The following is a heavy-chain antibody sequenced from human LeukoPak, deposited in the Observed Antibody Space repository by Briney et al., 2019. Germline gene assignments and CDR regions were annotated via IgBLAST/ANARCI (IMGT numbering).Heavy chain of an antibody. Sequence: GASVKVSCKASDYTFTSYGINWVRQAPGQGLEWMGWISTYNGNTNYAQKLQGRVTMTTDTSASAAYMELRSLRSDDTAVYYCASDRSYDKGPLDYWGQGTLVTVSS. V-gene: IGHV1-18*01. CDR2: ISTYNGNT. J-gene: IGHJ4*02. CDR1: DYTFTSYG. CDR3: ASDRSYDKGPLDY. D-gene: IGHD3-22*01.